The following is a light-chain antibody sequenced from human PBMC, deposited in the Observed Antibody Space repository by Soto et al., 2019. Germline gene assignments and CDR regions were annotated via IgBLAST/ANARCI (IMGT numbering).Light chain of an antibody. CDR2: AAS. CDR1: QSITNNF. CDR3: QQYGTSPTT. V-gene: IGKV3-20*01. Sequence: EIVLTQSPGTLSLSPGERATLSCRASQSITNNFLAWYQQKPGQAPRLLIYAASSRATGIPERFSGLGSGTDFTLTISRLEPDDFAVYYCQQYGTSPTTFGGGTKVEIK. J-gene: IGKJ4*01.